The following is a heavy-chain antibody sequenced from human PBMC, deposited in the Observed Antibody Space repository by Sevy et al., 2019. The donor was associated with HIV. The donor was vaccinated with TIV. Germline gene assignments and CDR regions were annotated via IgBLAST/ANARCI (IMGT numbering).Heavy chain of an antibody. Sequence: GGSLRLSCATSGFTFDDYAFHWVRQAPGKGLEWISLISWDGGITYYADSVRGRFTISKDNSKSSLYLEMNSLRVEDTAFYFCARESCSSTSCSWATRDSYVDYWGQGTLVTVSS. CDR1: GFTFDDYA. CDR2: ISWDGGIT. V-gene: IGHV3-43D*04. J-gene: IGHJ4*02. D-gene: IGHD2-2*01. CDR3: ARESCSSTSCSWATRDSYVDY.